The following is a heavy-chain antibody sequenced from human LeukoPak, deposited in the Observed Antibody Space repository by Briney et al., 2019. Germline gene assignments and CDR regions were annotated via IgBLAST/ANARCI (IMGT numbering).Heavy chain of an antibody. V-gene: IGHV4-59*01. CDR3: ARLLDSSSWSDAFDI. CDR1: GGSISSYY. CDR2: IYYSGST. J-gene: IGHJ3*02. D-gene: IGHD6-13*01. Sequence: PSETLSLTCTVSGGSISSYYWSWIRQPPGKGLEWIGYIYYSGSTNYNPSLKSRVTISVDTSKNQFSLKLSSVTAADTAVYYCARLLDSSSWSDAFDIWGQGTMVTVSS.